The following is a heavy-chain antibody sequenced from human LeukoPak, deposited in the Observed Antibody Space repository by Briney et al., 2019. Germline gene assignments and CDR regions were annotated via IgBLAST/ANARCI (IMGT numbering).Heavy chain of an antibody. CDR3: AKSLGVGGYTRYKGFDQ. CDR1: GFTFSSYA. Sequence: GGSLRLSCAASGFTFSSYAMSWVRQAPGKGLEWVSAISGSGGSTYYADFVKGRFTISRDNSKNTLHLQMNSLRAEDTAVYYCAKSLGVGGYTRYKGFDQWGQGTLVTVSS. V-gene: IGHV3-23*01. D-gene: IGHD5-24*01. CDR2: ISGSGGST. J-gene: IGHJ4*02.